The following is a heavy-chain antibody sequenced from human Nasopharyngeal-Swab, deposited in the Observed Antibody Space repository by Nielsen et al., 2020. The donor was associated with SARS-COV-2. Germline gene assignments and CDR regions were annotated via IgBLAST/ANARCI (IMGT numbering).Heavy chain of an antibody. CDR1: GFTFSRLS. CDR2: VNEDGSAQ. V-gene: IGHV3-7*03. Sequence: GGPLRLSCAASGFTFSRLSMTWVRQAPGQGLEWVANVNEDGSAQYYVDSVKGRFTISRDNARNSLFLQMNSLRAEDTAVYYCATGTWFGYWGQGTLVTVSS. J-gene: IGHJ5*01. CDR3: ATGTWFGY.